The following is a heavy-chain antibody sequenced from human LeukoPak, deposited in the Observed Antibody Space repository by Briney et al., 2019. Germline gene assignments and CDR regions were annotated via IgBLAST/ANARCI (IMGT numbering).Heavy chain of an antibody. Sequence: ASVKVSCKASGYTFTSYGISWVRQAPGQGLEWMGWISAYNGNTNYAQKLQGRVTMTTDTSTITAYMELRSLRSDDTAVYYCARVAPSFVVVVAAYFDYWGQGTLVTVSS. J-gene: IGHJ4*02. D-gene: IGHD2-15*01. CDR2: ISAYNGNT. CDR1: GYTFTSYG. V-gene: IGHV1-18*01. CDR3: ARVAPSFVVVVAAYFDY.